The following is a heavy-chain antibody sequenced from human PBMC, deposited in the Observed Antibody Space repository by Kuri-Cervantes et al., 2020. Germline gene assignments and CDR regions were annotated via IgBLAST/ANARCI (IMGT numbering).Heavy chain of an antibody. J-gene: IGHJ4*02. CDR2: IKSKTDGGTT. Sequence: GESLKISCAASGFTFSNAWMSWVRQAPGKGLEWVGRIKSKTDGGTTDYAAPVKGRFTISRDDSKNTLYLQMNSLKTEDTAVYYCTTENFYTYYLDYWGQGTLVTVSS. V-gene: IGHV3-15*01. CDR3: TTENFYTYYLDY. CDR1: GFTFSNAW. D-gene: IGHD3-3*01.